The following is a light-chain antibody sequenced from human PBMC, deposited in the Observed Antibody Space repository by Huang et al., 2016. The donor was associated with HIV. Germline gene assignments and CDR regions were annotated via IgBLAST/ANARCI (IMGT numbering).Light chain of an antibody. CDR2: DAS. Sequence: ELVLTQSPATLSLSPGERATLSCRASQSVSSYLAWYQQKPCQAPRLLIYDASNRAAGIPARFSGSGSGTDFTLTISSLEPEDFAVYYCQQRSTWPPYTFGQGTKLEIK. CDR1: QSVSSY. V-gene: IGKV3-11*01. J-gene: IGKJ2*01. CDR3: QQRSTWPPYT.